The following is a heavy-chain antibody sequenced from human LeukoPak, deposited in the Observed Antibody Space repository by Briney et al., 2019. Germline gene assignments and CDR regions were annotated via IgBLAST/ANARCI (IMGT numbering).Heavy chain of an antibody. D-gene: IGHD1-26*01. J-gene: IGHJ4*02. Sequence: GGSLRLSCAAPGFTFSSYEMNWVRQAPGKGLEWVSYISSSGRTKYYADSVKGRFTISRDNAKNSLYLQMNSLRAEDTAVYYCAGGPRWYSGSYCYFDYWGQGTLVTVSS. CDR2: ISSSGRTK. CDR3: AGGPRWYSGSYCYFDY. V-gene: IGHV3-48*03. CDR1: GFTFSSYE.